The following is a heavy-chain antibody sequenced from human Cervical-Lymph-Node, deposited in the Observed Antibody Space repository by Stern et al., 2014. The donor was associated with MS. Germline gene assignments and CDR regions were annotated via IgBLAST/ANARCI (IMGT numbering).Heavy chain of an antibody. D-gene: IGHD3-22*01. Sequence: QLQLQESGPGLVKPAQTLSLTCTVSGGSVSSGPYYWSWIRQPAGKGLEWIGRIYTSGSTAYTPSLKSRVTISADPSKTQFSLQLSSVTAADTAVYYCAREEGFFYDRSGYYSFEYWGQGTLVTVSS. CDR3: AREEGFFYDRSGYYSFEY. V-gene: IGHV4-61*02. CDR2: IYTSGST. CDR1: GGSVSSGPYY. J-gene: IGHJ4*02.